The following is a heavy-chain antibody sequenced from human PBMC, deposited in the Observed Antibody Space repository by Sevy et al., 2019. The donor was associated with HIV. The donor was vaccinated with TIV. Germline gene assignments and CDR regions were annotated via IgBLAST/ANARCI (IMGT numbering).Heavy chain of an antibody. CDR1: GKTLTQLS. D-gene: IGHD3-22*01. Sequence: ASVKVSCKVSGKTLTQLSMHWVRQAPGKGLEWMGSYDPEDDKRIYVQKFQGRVTMTEDTSTDTAYMELRILRSEDTAVYYCATTKDYYESRGSPFDYWGQGTLVTVSS. V-gene: IGHV1-24*01. CDR3: ATTKDYYESRGSPFDY. CDR2: YDPEDDKR. J-gene: IGHJ4*02.